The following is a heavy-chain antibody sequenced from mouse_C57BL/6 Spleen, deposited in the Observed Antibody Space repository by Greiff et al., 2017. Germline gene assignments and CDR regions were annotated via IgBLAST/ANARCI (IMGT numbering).Heavy chain of an antibody. CDR3: TRDTTVVAHFDY. V-gene: IGHV1-15*01. D-gene: IGHD1-1*01. CDR2: MDPETGGT. CDR1: GYTFTDYE. J-gene: IGHJ2*01. Sequence: QVQLQQSGAELVRPGASVTLSCKASGYTFTDYEMYWVKQTPVHGLEWIGAMDPETGGTAYNQKFKGKAILTADKSSSTAYMELRSLTSEDSAVYYCTRDTTVVAHFDYWGQGTTLTVSS.